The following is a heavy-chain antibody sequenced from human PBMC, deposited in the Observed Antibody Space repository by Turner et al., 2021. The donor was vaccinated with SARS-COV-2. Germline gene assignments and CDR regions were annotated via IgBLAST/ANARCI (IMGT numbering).Heavy chain of an antibody. CDR1: GFTVSSNY. J-gene: IGHJ4*02. V-gene: IGHV3-53*01. D-gene: IGHD4-17*01. Sequence: EVQQVESGGGLIQPGGSLRLSCAASGFTVSSNYMSWVRQAPGKVLELVSVIYSGGITYYTDSVKGRFTISRDNSKNTLYLQMNSLRAEDTAVYYCARDYGDYYFDYCGQGTLVTVSS. CDR2: IYSGGIT. CDR3: ARDYGDYYFDY.